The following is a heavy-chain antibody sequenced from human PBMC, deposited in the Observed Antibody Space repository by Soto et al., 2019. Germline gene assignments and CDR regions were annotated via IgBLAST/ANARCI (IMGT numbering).Heavy chain of an antibody. J-gene: IGHJ6*02. CDR2: TYYRSKWYN. D-gene: IGHD1-7*01. V-gene: IGHV6-1*01. Sequence: SQTPSLTCAISGDSVFGNSAAWNWIRQSPSKGLEWLGRTYYRSKWYNDHAVPVKSRITIKPDTSKNQFSLQLNSVTPEDTAVYYCARVNWNLRYYGMDVWGQETTVTSP. CDR3: ARVNWNLRYYGMDV. CDR1: GDSVFGNSAA.